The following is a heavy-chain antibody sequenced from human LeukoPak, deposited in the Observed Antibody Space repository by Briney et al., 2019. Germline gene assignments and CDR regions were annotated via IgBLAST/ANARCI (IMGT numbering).Heavy chain of an antibody. J-gene: IGHJ4*02. Sequence: GGSLRLSSAASRFTVRTHWIHWVRQAPGKGLEWGSRSNPDGSSSNYADSVKGRFTMSRDNAKSMVYLQMDGLRAEDTAVFSCVRQAVSGDSGIAYWGRGVLVTVSS. CDR3: VRQAVSGDSGIAY. CDR1: RFTVRTHW. D-gene: IGHD4-17*01. CDR2: SNPDGSSS. V-gene: IGHV3-74*01.